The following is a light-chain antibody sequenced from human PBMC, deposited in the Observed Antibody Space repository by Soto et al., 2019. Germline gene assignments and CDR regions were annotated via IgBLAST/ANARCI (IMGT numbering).Light chain of an antibody. Sequence: QSALTQPRSVSGSPGQSVTISCTGTSSDVGGYNYVSWYQQHPGQAPKLMIYDVNKRPSGVPDRFSGSQSGNTASLTISGLQDEYEADYYCCSDAGSYTCVFGGGTKLTVL. J-gene: IGLJ3*02. CDR2: DVN. CDR1: SSDVGGYNY. V-gene: IGLV2-11*01. CDR3: CSDAGSYTCV.